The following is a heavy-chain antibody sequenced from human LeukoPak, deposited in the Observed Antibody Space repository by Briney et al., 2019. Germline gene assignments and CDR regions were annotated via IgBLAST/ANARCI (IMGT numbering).Heavy chain of an antibody. CDR2: IYYSGST. Sequence: SETLSLTCTVSGGSISSYYWSWIRQPPGKGLEWIGYIYYSGSTNYNPSLKSRVTMSVDTSKNQFSLKLSSVTAADTAVYYCARIDRAVAGTIDYWGQGTLVTVSS. CDR3: ARIDRAVAGTIDY. D-gene: IGHD6-19*01. J-gene: IGHJ4*02. V-gene: IGHV4-59*08. CDR1: GGSISSYY.